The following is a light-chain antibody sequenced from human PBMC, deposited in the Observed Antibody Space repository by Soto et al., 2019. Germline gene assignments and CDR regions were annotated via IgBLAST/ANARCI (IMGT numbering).Light chain of an antibody. V-gene: IGLV2-14*01. J-gene: IGLJ1*01. CDR2: EVS. CDR1: SSDVGFYDY. CDR3: CSYTSSTNYV. Sequence: QSALTQPASVSGSPGQSITLSCTGTSSDVGFYDYVSWYQQHPGKAPKLLIYEVSNRPSGVSNRFSGAKSGNTASLTISGLQVEDEADYYCCSYTSSTNYVFGAGTKLTVL.